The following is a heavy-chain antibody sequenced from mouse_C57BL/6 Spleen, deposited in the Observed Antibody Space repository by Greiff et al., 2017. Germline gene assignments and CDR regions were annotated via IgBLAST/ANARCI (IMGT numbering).Heavy chain of an antibody. J-gene: IGHJ4*01. D-gene: IGHD1-1*01. Sequence: QVQLQESGPGLVQPSQSLSITCTVSGFSLTSYGVHWVRQSPGKGLEWLGVIWSGGSTDYNAAFISKLSISKDNSKSQVFFKMNSLQADDTAIYYCAIHYYDSSLYAMDYWGQGTSVTVSS. V-gene: IGHV2-2*01. CDR3: AIHYYDSSLYAMDY. CDR1: GFSLTSYG. CDR2: IWSGGST.